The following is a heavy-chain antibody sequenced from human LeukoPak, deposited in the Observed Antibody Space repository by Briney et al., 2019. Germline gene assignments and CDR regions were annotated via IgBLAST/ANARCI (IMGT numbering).Heavy chain of an antibody. CDR3: ARLREIPVFGVVTKSTSYFDY. D-gene: IGHD3-3*01. V-gene: IGHV4-34*01. CDR2: INDSGSS. J-gene: IGHJ4*02. Sequence: SETLSLTCAVYGGSFGGYYWSWIRQPPGKGLEWIGEINDSGSSNYNPSLKSRVTISVDTSKNQFSLKLSSVTAADTAVYYCARLREIPVFGVVTKSTSYFDYWGQGTLVTVSS. CDR1: GGSFGGYY.